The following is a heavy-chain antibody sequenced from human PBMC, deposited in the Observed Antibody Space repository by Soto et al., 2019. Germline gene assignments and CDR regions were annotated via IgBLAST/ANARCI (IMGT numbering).Heavy chain of an antibody. D-gene: IGHD3-3*01. Sequence: GGSLRLSCAASGFTFSNYSMNWVRQAPGKGLEWVSYISSSSSTIYYADSVKGRFTISRDNAKNSLYLQMNSLRDEDTAVYYCARDRGYYDFLSGYSGYSMDVWGQGTTVTVSS. J-gene: IGHJ6*02. V-gene: IGHV3-48*02. CDR2: ISSSSSTI. CDR1: GFTFSNYS. CDR3: ARDRGYYDFLSGYSGYSMDV.